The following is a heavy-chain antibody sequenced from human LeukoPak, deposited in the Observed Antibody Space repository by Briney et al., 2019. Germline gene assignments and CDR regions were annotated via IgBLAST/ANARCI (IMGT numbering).Heavy chain of an antibody. CDR3: ARVRAPRGYNYVSFDY. Sequence: SETLSLTCTVSGGSISSSSYYWGWIRQPPGKGLEWIVSIYYSGSTYYNPSLKSRVTISVDTSKNQFSLKLSSVTAADTAVYYCARVRAPRGYNYVSFDYWGQGTLVTVS. J-gene: IGHJ4*02. D-gene: IGHD5-24*01. V-gene: IGHV4-39*01. CDR2: IYYSGST. CDR1: GGSISSSSYY.